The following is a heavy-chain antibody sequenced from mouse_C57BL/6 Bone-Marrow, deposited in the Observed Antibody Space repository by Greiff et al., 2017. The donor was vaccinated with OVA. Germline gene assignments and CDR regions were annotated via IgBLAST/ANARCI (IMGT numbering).Heavy chain of an antibody. CDR3: TRGSSYDWYFDV. J-gene: IGHJ1*03. Sequence: EVKLVESGEGLVKPGGSLKLSCAASGFTFSSYAMSWVRQTPEKRLEWVAYISSGGDYIYYADTVKGRFTISRDNARNTLYLQMSSLKSEDTAMYYCTRGSSYDWYFDVWGTGTTVTVSS. D-gene: IGHD1-1*01. CDR1: GFTFSSYA. V-gene: IGHV5-9-1*02. CDR2: ISSGGDYI.